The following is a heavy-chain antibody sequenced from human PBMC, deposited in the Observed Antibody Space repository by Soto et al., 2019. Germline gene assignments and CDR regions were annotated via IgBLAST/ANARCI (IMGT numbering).Heavy chain of an antibody. V-gene: IGHV5-51*01. CDR3: ARKIVATMAGGAFDI. CDR2: IYPGDSDT. CDR1: GYSFTSYW. J-gene: IGHJ3*02. D-gene: IGHD5-12*01. Sequence: GESLKISCKGSGYSFTSYWIGWVRQMPGKGLEWMGIIYPGDSDTRYSPSFQGQVTISADKSISTAYLQWSSLKASDTAMYYCARKIVATMAGGAFDIWGQGTMVTVS.